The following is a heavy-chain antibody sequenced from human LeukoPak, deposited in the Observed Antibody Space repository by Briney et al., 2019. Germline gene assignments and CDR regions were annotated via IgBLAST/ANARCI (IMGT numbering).Heavy chain of an antibody. CDR2: IRNTGDSI. CDR1: GFTFTSYA. D-gene: IGHD6-13*01. Sequence: SGGSLRLSCAASGFTFTSYAMSWVRQAPGRGLEWVSSIRNTGDSISYADSVKGRFTISRDNSKNTLYLQMNSLRAEDTAVYYCAKAIAAARSSFFDSWGQGALVTVSS. CDR3: AKAIAAARSSFFDS. V-gene: IGHV3-23*01. J-gene: IGHJ4*02.